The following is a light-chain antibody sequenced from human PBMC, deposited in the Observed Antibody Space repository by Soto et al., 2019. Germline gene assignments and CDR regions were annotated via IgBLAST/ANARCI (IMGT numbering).Light chain of an antibody. Sequence: QAVVTQPPSVSGAPGQRVTISCTGSRSNIGADFDVHWYRHLPGTAPKLLIYANNNRPPGVPDRFSGSKSGTSASLAITGLQTEDEAMYYCQSYDTNLSAHVVFGGGTKLTVL. CDR1: RSNIGADFD. CDR3: QSYDTNLSAHVV. V-gene: IGLV1-40*01. J-gene: IGLJ2*01. CDR2: ANN.